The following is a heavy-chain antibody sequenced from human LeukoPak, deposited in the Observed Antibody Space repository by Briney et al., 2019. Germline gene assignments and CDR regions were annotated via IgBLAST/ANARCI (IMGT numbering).Heavy chain of an antibody. J-gene: IGHJ4*02. CDR2: VSYSGTT. D-gene: IGHD2-2*01. CDR1: GGSISSSSFF. CDR3: AKLTCSSTFCPLDY. Sequence: SETLSLTCTVSGGSISSSSFFWAWIRQPPGKGLEWIGTVSYSGTTYYSPSLKSRVTISVDTSKNQFSLRLTSVTAADTALYYCAKLTCSSTFCPLDYWGQGTLVTVSS. V-gene: IGHV4-39*01.